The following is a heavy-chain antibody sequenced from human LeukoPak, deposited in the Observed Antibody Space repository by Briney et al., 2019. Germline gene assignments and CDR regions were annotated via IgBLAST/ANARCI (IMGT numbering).Heavy chain of an antibody. Sequence: GESLKIPCKGSGYSFTSYWIGWVRQMPGKGLEWMGIIYPGDSDTRYSPSFQGQVTISAGKSISTAYLQWSSLKASDTATYFYFYYMDVWGKGTTVTVSS. CDR3: FYYMDV. J-gene: IGHJ6*03. CDR1: GYSFTSYW. CDR2: IYPGDSDT. V-gene: IGHV5-51*01.